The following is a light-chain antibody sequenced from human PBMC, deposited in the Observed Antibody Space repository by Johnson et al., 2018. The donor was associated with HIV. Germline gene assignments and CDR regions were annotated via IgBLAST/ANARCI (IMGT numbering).Light chain of an antibody. V-gene: IGLV1-51*02. CDR3: GTWDSSLSAYV. Sequence: QSVLTQPPSVSAAPGQKVTISCSGSNSNIGNNYVSWYQQFPGTAPKLLIYENDKRPSGIPDRFSGSKSGTSATLGITGLQTGDEADYYCGTWDSSLSAYVFGTGTNVTVL. J-gene: IGLJ1*01. CDR2: END. CDR1: NSNIGNNY.